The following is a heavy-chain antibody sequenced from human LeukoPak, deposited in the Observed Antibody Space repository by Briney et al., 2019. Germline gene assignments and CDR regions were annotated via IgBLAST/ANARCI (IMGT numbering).Heavy chain of an antibody. V-gene: IGHV4-38-2*02. CDR2: IYHSGST. CDR1: GYSISSGYY. Sequence: PSGTLSLTCTVSGYSISSGYYWGWIRQPPGKGLEWIGSIYHSGSTYYNPSLKSRVTISVDTSKNQFSLKLSSVTAADTAVYYCARGVAVIYYMDVWGKGTTVTVSS. J-gene: IGHJ6*03. D-gene: IGHD2-21*01. CDR3: ARGVAVIYYMDV.